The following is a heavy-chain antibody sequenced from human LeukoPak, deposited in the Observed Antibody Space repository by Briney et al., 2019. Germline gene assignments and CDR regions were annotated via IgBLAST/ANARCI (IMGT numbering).Heavy chain of an antibody. Sequence: GGSLRLSCAASGFIVSTNYMSWVRQAPGKGLEWVSVIYSGGTTYYVDSVKGRFTISRDNSKNTLYLQMNSLRAEDTAVYYGARMEQGNFFDYWGQGTLVTVSS. CDR1: GFIVSTNY. D-gene: IGHD1-26*01. J-gene: IGHJ4*02. CDR2: IYSGGTT. CDR3: ARMEQGNFFDY. V-gene: IGHV3-53*01.